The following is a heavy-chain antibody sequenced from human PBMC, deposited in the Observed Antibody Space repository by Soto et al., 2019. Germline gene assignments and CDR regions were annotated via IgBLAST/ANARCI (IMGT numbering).Heavy chain of an antibody. J-gene: IGHJ5*02. CDR3: ARTGEFWSGYWFDP. D-gene: IGHD3-3*01. CDR1: GYTFTSYG. Sequence: ASVKVSCKASGYTFTSYGISWVRQAPGQGLEWMGWISAYNGNTNYAQNLQGRVTMTTGTSTSTAYMELRSLRSDDTAVYYCARTGEFWSGYWFDPWGQGTLVTVSS. CDR2: ISAYNGNT. V-gene: IGHV1-18*01.